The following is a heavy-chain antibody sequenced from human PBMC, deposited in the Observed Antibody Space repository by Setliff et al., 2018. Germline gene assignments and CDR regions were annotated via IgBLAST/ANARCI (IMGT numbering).Heavy chain of an antibody. J-gene: IGHJ6*03. CDR1: GYSFTGYF. Sequence: ASVKVSCKASGYSFTGYFIHWVRQAPGQGLEWMGWINPKSGVTSYAQNFRGRITMTRDTSISTVYMKLNSLRSDDAAVYFCAREGGLQGATSYYYFYNYINVWGKGTKVTVS. D-gene: IGHD1-26*01. CDR2: INPKSGVT. CDR3: AREGGLQGATSYYYFYNYINV. V-gene: IGHV1-2*02.